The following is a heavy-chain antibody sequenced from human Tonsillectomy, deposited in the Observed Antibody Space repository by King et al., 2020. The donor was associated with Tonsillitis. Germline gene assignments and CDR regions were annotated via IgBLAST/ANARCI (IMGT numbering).Heavy chain of an antibody. CDR2: ISYDGSGK. J-gene: IGHJ3*02. Sequence: VQLVESGGGVVQPGRSLRLSCSASGFTFNNYGMHWVRQAPGKGLDWVAGISYDGSGKYYTDSVKGRFTISRDNSKNTLYLQMNSLRAEDTAVYYCAKGLYYYESSGYYVRDAFDIWGQGTMVTVSS. V-gene: IGHV3-30*18. D-gene: IGHD3-22*01. CDR3: AKGLYYYESSGYYVRDAFDI. CDR1: GFTFNNYG.